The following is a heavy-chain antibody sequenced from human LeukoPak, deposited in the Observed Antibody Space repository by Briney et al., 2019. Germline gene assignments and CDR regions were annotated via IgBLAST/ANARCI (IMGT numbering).Heavy chain of an antibody. D-gene: IGHD2-2*01. CDR3: ARNDIVVVPAAMPELRPYYMDV. CDR1: GYTFTSYG. J-gene: IGHJ6*03. Sequence: VASVKVSCKASGYTFTSYGISWVRQAPGQGFEWMGWISAYNGNTNYAQKLQGRVTMTTDTSTSTAYMELRSLRSDDTAVYYCARNDIVVVPAAMPELRPYYMDVWGKGTTVTVSS. CDR2: ISAYNGNT. V-gene: IGHV1-18*01.